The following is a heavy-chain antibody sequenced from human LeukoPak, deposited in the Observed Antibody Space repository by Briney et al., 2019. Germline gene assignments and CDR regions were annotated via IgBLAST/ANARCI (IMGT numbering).Heavy chain of an antibody. CDR2: IYYSGST. CDR1: GGSISSYY. CDR3: ASWGSGVGAFDI. D-gene: IGHD3-10*01. J-gene: IGHJ3*02. Sequence: SETLSLTCTVSGGSISSYYWSWIRQPPGKGLEWIGYIYYSGSTNYNPSLKSRVTISVDTSKNQFTLKLSSVTAEDTAVYYCASWGSGVGAFDIRGQGTMVTVSS. V-gene: IGHV4-59*01.